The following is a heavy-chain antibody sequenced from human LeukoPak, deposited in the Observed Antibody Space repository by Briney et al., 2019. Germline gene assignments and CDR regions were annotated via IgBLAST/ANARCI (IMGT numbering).Heavy chain of an antibody. J-gene: IGHJ4*02. CDR3: ARSDIVATIYNY. CDR1: GYTFTGYH. CDR2: INPNTGDT. V-gene: IGHV1-2*02. D-gene: IGHD5-12*01. Sequence: ASVKVFCKASGYTFTGYHMHWVRQAPGQGLEWMGRINPNTGDTNFAQKFQGRVTITADDSTSTAYMELSSLRSEDTAVYYCARSDIVATIYNYWGQGTLVTVSS.